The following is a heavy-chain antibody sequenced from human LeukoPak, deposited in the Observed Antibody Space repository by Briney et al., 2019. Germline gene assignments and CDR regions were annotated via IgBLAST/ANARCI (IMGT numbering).Heavy chain of an antibody. V-gene: IGHV3-7*03. CDR1: GFTFSSYW. D-gene: IGHD3-16*01. CDR3: ARGGGLDD. CDR2: INHNGNVN. Sequence: GGSLRLSCAASGFTFSSYWMNWARQAPGKGVEWVASINHNGNVNYYVDSVKGRFTISRDNAKNSLYLQMRNLRAEDTAVYFCARGGGLDDWGQGATVTVSS. J-gene: IGHJ6*02.